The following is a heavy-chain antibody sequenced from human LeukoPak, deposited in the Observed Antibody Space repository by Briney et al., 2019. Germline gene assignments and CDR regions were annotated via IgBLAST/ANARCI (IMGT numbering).Heavy chain of an antibody. CDR3: AKVSRSGYSYGCYFDY. Sequence: GGSLRLSCAASGFTFSSYAMSSVRQAPGKGLEWVSAISGSGGSTYYADSVEGRFTISRDNSKNTLYLQMNSLRAEDTAVYYCAKVSRSGYSYGCYFDYWGQGTLVTVSS. D-gene: IGHD5-18*01. V-gene: IGHV3-23*01. CDR1: GFTFSSYA. J-gene: IGHJ4*02. CDR2: ISGSGGST.